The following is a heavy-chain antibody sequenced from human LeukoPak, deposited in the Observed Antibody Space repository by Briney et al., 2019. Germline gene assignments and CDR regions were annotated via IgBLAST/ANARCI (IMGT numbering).Heavy chain of an antibody. Sequence: PSETLSLTCTVSGGSIRNYYWSWLRQPPGKGLEWIGYTYYSGSTNYNPSLKSRYTRSVDTSKNQFSLKLSSVTAADTAIYYCARKGGTFDYWGQGTLGTVSS. D-gene: IGHD2-15*01. CDR3: ARKGGTFDY. J-gene: IGHJ4*02. CDR1: GGSIRNYY. V-gene: IGHV4-59*08. CDR2: TYYSGST.